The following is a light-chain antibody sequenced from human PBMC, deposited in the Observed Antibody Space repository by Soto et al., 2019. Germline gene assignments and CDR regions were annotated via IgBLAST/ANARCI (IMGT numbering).Light chain of an antibody. J-gene: IGLJ3*02. CDR1: RSDVGRYTF. CDR2: EAT. Sequence: QSALTQPASVSGSPGQSITISCTGSRSDVGRYTFVSWYQHHPGEAPKVIIYEATKRPSGISPRFSGSKSGNTASLTISGLQAEDEGEYYCCSYAGSMTWVFGGGTKLTVL. V-gene: IGLV2-23*01. CDR3: CSYAGSMTWV.